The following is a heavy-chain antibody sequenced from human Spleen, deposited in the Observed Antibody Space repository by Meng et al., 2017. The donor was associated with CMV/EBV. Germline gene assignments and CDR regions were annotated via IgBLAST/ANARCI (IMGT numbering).Heavy chain of an antibody. CDR3: ARDKIRSILSGFDS. CDR2: VYHTGSV. Sequence: VSSASISSANWWSWVRQSPGKGLEWIGEVYHTGSVSYSPSLKSRVIISVDKSKNQFSLKLSSVTAADTAVYYCARDKIRSILSGFDSWGQGTLVTVSS. V-gene: IGHV4-4*02. CDR1: SASISSANW. J-gene: IGHJ5*01. D-gene: IGHD2/OR15-2a*01.